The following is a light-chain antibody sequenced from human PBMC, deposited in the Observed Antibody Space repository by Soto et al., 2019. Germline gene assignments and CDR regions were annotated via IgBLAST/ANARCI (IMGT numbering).Light chain of an antibody. CDR2: TDN. CDR1: SSNIGSNT. CDR3: AAWDDGLNVPV. V-gene: IGLV1-44*01. J-gene: IGLJ7*01. Sequence: QSVLTQPPSASGTPGQRVTISCSGGSSNIGSNTVSWYQQLPGTAPKLLIYTDNQRPSGVPDRFSGSKSGTSASLAISGLQSEDEADYYCAAWDDGLNVPVFGGGTQLTVL.